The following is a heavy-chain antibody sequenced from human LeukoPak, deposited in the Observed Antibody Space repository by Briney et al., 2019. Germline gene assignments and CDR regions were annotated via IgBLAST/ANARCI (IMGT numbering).Heavy chain of an antibody. D-gene: IGHD3-22*01. Sequence: GGSLRLSCAASGFTFSNYWMSWVRQAPGKGLEWVANIKQDGSVKYYVDSVKGRFTISRDNAKNSLYLQMNSVRAEDTALYYCARVGYDSSGYVDYWGQGTQVTVSS. J-gene: IGHJ4*02. CDR1: GFTFSNYW. V-gene: IGHV3-7*01. CDR3: ARVGYDSSGYVDY. CDR2: IKQDGSVK.